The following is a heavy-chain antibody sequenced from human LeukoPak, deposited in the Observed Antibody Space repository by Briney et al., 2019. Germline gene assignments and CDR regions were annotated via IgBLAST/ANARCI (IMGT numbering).Heavy chain of an antibody. CDR1: GYTFTNYY. V-gene: IGHV1-46*01. J-gene: IGHJ4*02. CDR3: AREIGPRQLHLWGSAFDY. CDR2: INPSGGST. D-gene: IGHD5-18*01. Sequence: ASVKVSCKAPGYTFTNYYIHWVRQAPGQGLECMGIINPSGGSTSYAQKFQGRVTMTRDTSTSTVYMELSSLRSEDTAVYYCAREIGPRQLHLWGSAFDYWGQGTLVTVSS.